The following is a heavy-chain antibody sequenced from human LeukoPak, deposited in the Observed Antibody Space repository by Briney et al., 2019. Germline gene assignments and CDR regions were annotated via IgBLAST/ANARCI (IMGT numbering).Heavy chain of an antibody. CDR1: GFTFSSYW. CDR3: ARGRGSWYGVYFDY. J-gene: IGHJ4*02. CDR2: IKQDGSEK. Sequence: GGSLRLSCAASGFTFSSYWMSWVRQAPGKGLEWVANIKQDGSEKYYVDSVKGRFTISRDNAKNSLYLQMNSLRTEDTAVYYCARGRGSWYGVYFDYWGQGTLVTVSS. D-gene: IGHD6-13*01. V-gene: IGHV3-7*01.